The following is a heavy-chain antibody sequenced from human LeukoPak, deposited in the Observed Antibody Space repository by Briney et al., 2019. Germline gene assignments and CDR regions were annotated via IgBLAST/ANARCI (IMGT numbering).Heavy chain of an antibody. CDR1: GFTFSSYG. Sequence: GGSLRLSCVASGFTFSSYGMNWVRQAPGKGLEWVSSISINSDYIYYADSVKGRFTISRDNVKNSLYLQMNSLRAEDTAVYYCARHNYHERGSTDYWGQGTLVTVSS. V-gene: IGHV3-21*01. CDR2: ISINSDYI. CDR3: ARHNYHERGSTDY. J-gene: IGHJ4*02. D-gene: IGHD5-24*01.